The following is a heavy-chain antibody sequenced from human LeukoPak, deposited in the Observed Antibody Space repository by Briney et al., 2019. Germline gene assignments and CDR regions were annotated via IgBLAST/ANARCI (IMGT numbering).Heavy chain of an antibody. CDR1: GYTFTRYG. CDR2: ISGSNGNT. V-gene: IGHV1-18*01. CDR3: ARERTMIVVAPDY. Sequence: ASVKVSCKASGYTFTRYGMSWVRQAPGQGLEWMGWISGSNGNTNYAQKLQGRVTMTTDTSTSTAYMELRSLRSDDTAVYYCARERTMIVVAPDYWGQGTLVTVSS. D-gene: IGHD3-22*01. J-gene: IGHJ4*02.